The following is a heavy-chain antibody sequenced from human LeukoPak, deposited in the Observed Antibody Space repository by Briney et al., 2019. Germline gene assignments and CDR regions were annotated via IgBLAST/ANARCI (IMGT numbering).Heavy chain of an antibody. V-gene: IGHV1-18*01. Sequence: VASVKVSCKASGYTFTSYGISWVRQAPGQGLEWMGWISAYNGNTNYAQKLQGRVTMTTDTSTSTAYMELRSLRSDDTAVYYCAREFVGYYDSSGYYHLYYYYYMDVWGKGTTVTVSS. CDR1: GYTFTSYG. J-gene: IGHJ6*03. CDR3: AREFVGYYDSSGYYHLYYYYYMDV. D-gene: IGHD3-22*01. CDR2: ISAYNGNT.